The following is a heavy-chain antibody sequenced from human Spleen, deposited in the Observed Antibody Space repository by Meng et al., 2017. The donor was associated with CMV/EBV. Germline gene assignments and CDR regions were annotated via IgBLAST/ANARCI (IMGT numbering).Heavy chain of an antibody. CDR2: ISADGTKI. CDR3: ATATRAARYGMDV. V-gene: IGHV3-74*01. D-gene: IGHD6-25*01. CDR1: GFTFDTYW. Sequence: GGSLRLSCVASGFTFDTYWMHWVRLAPGKEPLWVSHISADGTKIGYADSVEGRFTVSRDDAKNSLFLQMNSLRPEDTAVYYCATATRAARYGMDVWGQGTTVTVSS. J-gene: IGHJ6*02.